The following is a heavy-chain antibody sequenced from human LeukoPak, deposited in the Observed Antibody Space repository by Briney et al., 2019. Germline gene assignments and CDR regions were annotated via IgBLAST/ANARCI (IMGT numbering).Heavy chain of an antibody. Sequence: PSETLSLTCTVSGGSISSGSYYWSWIRQPAGKGLEWIGRIYTSGSTYYNPSLKSRVTISVDTSKNQFSLKLSSVTAADTAVYYCARQHYYDSSGYNWFDPWGQGTLVTVSS. V-gene: IGHV4-61*02. J-gene: IGHJ5*02. D-gene: IGHD3-22*01. CDR3: ARQHYYDSSGYNWFDP. CDR1: GGSISSGSYY. CDR2: IYTSGST.